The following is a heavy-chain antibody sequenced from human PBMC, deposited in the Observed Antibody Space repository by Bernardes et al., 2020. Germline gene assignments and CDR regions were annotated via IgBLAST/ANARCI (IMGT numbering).Heavy chain of an antibody. D-gene: IGHD2-2*01. J-gene: IGHJ4*02. CDR3: ASRDCSSTSCAFDY. Sequence: EPLSLTCTVSGGSISSSSYYWGWIRQPPGKGLEWIGSIYYSGSTYYNPSLKSRVTISVDTSKNQFSLKLSSVTAADTAVYYCASRDCSSTSCAFDYWGQGTLVTVSS. V-gene: IGHV4-39*01. CDR2: IYYSGST. CDR1: GGSISSSSYY.